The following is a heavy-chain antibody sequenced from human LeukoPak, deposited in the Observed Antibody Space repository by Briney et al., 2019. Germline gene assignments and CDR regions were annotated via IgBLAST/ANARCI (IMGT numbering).Heavy chain of an antibody. J-gene: IGHJ3*02. CDR1: GYTFTSYD. Sequence: ASVKVSCKASGYTFTSYDINWVRQATGQGLEWMGWMNPNSGNTGYAQKFQGRVTMTRNTSISTAYMELSSLRSGDTAVYYCARGGYSGYGHDYADAFDIWGQGTMVTVSS. CDR2: MNPNSGNT. CDR3: ARGGYSGYGHDYADAFDI. V-gene: IGHV1-8*01. D-gene: IGHD5-12*01.